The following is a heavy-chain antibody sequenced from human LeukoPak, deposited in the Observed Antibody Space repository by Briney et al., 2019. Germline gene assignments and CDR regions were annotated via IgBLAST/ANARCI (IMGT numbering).Heavy chain of an antibody. CDR2: IIPIFGTA. CDR3: ARGYQLLYRNCYYYYYMDV. J-gene: IGHJ6*03. Sequence: ASVKVSCKASGGTFSSYAISWVRQAPGQGLEWMGGIIPIFGTANYAQKFQGRVTITADESTSTAYMGLSSLRSEDTAVYYCARGYQLLYRNCYYYYYMDVWGKGTTVTVSS. D-gene: IGHD2-2*02. V-gene: IGHV1-69*13. CDR1: GGTFSSYA.